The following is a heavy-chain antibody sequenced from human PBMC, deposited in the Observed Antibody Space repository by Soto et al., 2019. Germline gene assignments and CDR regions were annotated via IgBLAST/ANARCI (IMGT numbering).Heavy chain of an antibody. V-gene: IGHV3-53*01. CDR2: IYSGGST. CDR1: GCTVSSNY. D-gene: IGHD4-17*01. CDR3: ARTDYGGENFDY. Sequence: GGSLRLSCAASGCTVSSNYMSWVRQAPGKGLEWVSVIYSGGSTYYADSVKGRFTISRDNSKNTLYLQMNSLRAEDTAVYYCARTDYGGENFDYWGQGTLVTVSS. J-gene: IGHJ4*02.